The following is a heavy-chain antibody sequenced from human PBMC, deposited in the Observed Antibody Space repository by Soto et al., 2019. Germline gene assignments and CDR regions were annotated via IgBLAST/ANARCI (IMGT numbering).Heavy chain of an antibody. CDR1: RFTFSTYT. Sequence: GVLRLSCAASRFTFSTYTMNWVRQAPGKGLEWVSSLTSRSTDIYYAESVKGRFTISRDNTKNSLYLQMNTLRAEDTAIYYCARGSEHWLWNFDRWGSGTLVTVAS. CDR2: LTSRSTDI. J-gene: IGHJ2*01. V-gene: IGHV3-21*06. CDR3: ARGSEHWLWNFDR. D-gene: IGHD6-19*01.